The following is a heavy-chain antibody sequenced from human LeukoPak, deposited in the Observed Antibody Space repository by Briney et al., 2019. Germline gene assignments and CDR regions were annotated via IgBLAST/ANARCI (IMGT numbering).Heavy chain of an antibody. V-gene: IGHV4-39*01. CDR2: IYYSGST. J-gene: IGHJ4*02. D-gene: IGHD2-8*01. CDR1: GGSISISSYY. CDR3: ASMIGYCTSGVCYGGGAFDY. Sequence: SETLSLTCTVSGGSISISSYYWGWIRQPPGKGLEWIGNIYYSGSTYYIPSLKSRLTISVDTSKNQFSLKLSSVTAADTALYYCASMIGYCTSGVCYGGGAFDYWGQGTLVTVSS.